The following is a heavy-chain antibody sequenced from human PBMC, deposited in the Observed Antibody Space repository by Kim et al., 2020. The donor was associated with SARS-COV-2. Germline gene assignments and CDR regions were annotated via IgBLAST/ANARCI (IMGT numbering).Heavy chain of an antibody. CDR1: GFTFSSYA. Sequence: GGSLRLSCAASGFTFSSYAMHWVRQAPGKGLEWVAVIWYDGSNKYYADSVKGRFTISRDNSKNTLYLQMNSLRAEDTAVYYCAKALLSPTISYGWSEFDYWGQGTLVTVSS. D-gene: IGHD5-18*01. J-gene: IGHJ4*02. CDR3: AKALLSPTISYGWSEFDY. V-gene: IGHV3-33*06. CDR2: IWYDGSNK.